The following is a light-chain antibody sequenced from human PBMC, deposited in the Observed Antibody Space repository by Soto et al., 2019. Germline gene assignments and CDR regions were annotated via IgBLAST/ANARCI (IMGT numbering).Light chain of an antibody. CDR3: QKYYSAPET. CDR1: QGISSY. J-gene: IGKJ1*01. CDR2: AAS. Sequence: DIQMTQSPSSLSASVRDRVTITCRASQGISSYLAWYQQKPGKVPKVLIYAASTLHSGVPSRFSGSGSGTEFTLTISNVQPEDVATYYCQKYYSAPETFGQGTKVEIK. V-gene: IGKV1-27*01.